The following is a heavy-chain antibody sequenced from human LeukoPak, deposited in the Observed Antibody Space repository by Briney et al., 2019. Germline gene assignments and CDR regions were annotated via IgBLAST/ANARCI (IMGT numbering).Heavy chain of an antibody. V-gene: IGHV3-30*02. D-gene: IGHD3-3*01. J-gene: IGHJ3*02. CDR2: IRYEGSNR. CDR1: AFTFSSYG. CDR3: ANGRITIWASTGDAFDI. Sequence: PGGSLRLSCAPAAFTFSSYGMHWVRQAPGKGLEWVAYIRYEGSNRYYADSVKGRFTMRRYNSKNTLYLQMNSPRAEDTAVSCCANGRITIWASTGDAFDIWGQGTMVTVSS.